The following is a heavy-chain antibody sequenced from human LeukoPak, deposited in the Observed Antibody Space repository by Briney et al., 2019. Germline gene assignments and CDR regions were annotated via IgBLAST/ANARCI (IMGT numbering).Heavy chain of an antibody. V-gene: IGHV1-18*01. J-gene: IGHJ4*02. D-gene: IGHD4-11*01. Sequence: ASVKVSCKASVYSFTNYGIIWVRQTPGQGLQWMGWISAHNGNTNYAQTLPGRVTLTTDTSTSTVYMEWRSLTSDDTAVYYCARAETTLLLNYWGQGTLVTVSS. CDR3: ARAETTLLLNY. CDR1: VYSFTNYG. CDR2: ISAHNGNT.